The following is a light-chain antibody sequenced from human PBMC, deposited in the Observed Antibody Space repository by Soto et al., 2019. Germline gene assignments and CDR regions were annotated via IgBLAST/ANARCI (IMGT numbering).Light chain of an antibody. CDR3: QQEKNWPPST. Sequence: EKVMTQSPATLSVSPGERVTLSCRASQSLSSNLAWFQQKPGQAPRLLIYGAVTRATGVPARFSASESGTECTLTISSLQSEDSAIYYCQQEKNWPPSTFGQGTRLEMK. CDR1: QSLSSN. V-gene: IGKV3-15*01. J-gene: IGKJ5*01. CDR2: GAV.